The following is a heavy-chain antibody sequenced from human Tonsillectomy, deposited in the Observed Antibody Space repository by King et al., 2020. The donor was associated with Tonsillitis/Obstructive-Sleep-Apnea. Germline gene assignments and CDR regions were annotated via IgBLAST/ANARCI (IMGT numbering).Heavy chain of an antibody. Sequence: QLQESGPGLVKPSETLSLTCTVSGGSISSSSYYWGWIRQPPGKGLEWIGSIYYSVSTYYNPSLTSRVTISVATSKNQSSLKLSSVTAADTAVYYCARVLYDFWSGYTDYWGQGTLVTVSS. CDR3: ARVLYDFWSGYTDY. D-gene: IGHD3-3*01. J-gene: IGHJ4*02. CDR2: IYYSVST. V-gene: IGHV4-39*01. CDR1: GGSISSSSYY.